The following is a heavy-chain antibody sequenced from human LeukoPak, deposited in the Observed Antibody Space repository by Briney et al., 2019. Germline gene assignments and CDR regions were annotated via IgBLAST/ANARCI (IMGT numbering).Heavy chain of an antibody. D-gene: IGHD3-22*01. CDR3: ARASPVGSGYYYFDY. CDR1: GGTFSSYT. J-gene: IGHJ4*02. Sequence: GASVKVSCKASGGTFSSYTISWVRQAPGQGLEWMGRIIPILGIANYAQKFQGRVTITADKSTSTAYMELSSLRSEDTAVYCCARASPVGSGYYYFDYWGQGTLVTVSS. V-gene: IGHV1-69*02. CDR2: IIPILGIA.